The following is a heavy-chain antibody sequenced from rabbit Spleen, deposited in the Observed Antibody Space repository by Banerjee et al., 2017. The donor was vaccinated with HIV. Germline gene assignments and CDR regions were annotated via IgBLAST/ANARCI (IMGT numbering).Heavy chain of an antibody. CDR1: GFSFSSSDW. CDR2: IYAGSSGRS. Sequence: QGQLVESGGGLVQPGGSLKLSCKASGFSFSSSDWICWVRQAPGKGLEWIACIYAGSSGRSYYASWAKGRFTISKTSSTTVTLKMTSLTAADTATYFCARGIPYGFAGDAYPPYAMDLWGQGTLVTVS. CDR3: ARGIPYGFAGDAYPPYAMDL. D-gene: IGHD6-1*01. V-gene: IGHV1S45*01. J-gene: IGHJ6*01.